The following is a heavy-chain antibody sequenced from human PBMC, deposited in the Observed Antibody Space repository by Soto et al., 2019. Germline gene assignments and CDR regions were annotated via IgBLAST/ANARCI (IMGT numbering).Heavy chain of an antibody. D-gene: IGHD7-27*01. Sequence: QVQLVQSGGEVKKPGASVKVSCKASGYTFSNYSVTWVRQAPGQGLEWLGWITAYKGNTNYAQKFQGRVTMTTDPSTSTDYMELRSITSDDTAVYYCAGQRGELTGYGYYYYYIDVWGKGTTVTVSS. CDR2: ITAYKGNT. CDR3: AGQRGELTGYGYYYYYIDV. CDR1: GYTFSNYS. V-gene: IGHV1-18*01. J-gene: IGHJ6*03.